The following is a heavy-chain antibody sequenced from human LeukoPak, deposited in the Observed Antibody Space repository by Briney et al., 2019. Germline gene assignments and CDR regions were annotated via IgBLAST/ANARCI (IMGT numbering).Heavy chain of an antibody. V-gene: IGHV3-23*01. CDR3: AKGGYSSSFYYYYMDV. CDR2: ISGSGGST. Sequence: GGSLRLSCAASGFTFSSYAMSWVRQAPGKGLEWVSAISGSGGSTYYADSVKGRFTISRDNSKNTLYLQMNSLRAEDTAVYYCAKGGYSSSFYYYYMDVWGKGTTVAVSS. D-gene: IGHD6-6*01. J-gene: IGHJ6*03. CDR1: GFTFSSYA.